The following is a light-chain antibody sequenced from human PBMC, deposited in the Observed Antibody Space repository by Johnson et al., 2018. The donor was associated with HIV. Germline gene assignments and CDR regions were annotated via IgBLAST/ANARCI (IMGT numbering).Light chain of an antibody. V-gene: IGLV1-51*01. CDR3: GTWDSSLSTSV. J-gene: IGLJ1*01. Sequence: HSVLTQPPSVSAAPGQKVTISCSGSSSNIGNNYVSWYQQLPGTAPKLLIYDNDKRPSGIPDRFFGSKSGTSATLDITGLQPGDEGDYYCGTWDSSLSTSVFGTGTKVTVL. CDR2: DND. CDR1: SSNIGNNY.